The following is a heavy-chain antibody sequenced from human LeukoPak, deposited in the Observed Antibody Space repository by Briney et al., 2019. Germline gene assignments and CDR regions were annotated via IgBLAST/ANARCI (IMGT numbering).Heavy chain of an antibody. CDR2: INQDGNEK. J-gene: IGHJ4*02. V-gene: IGHV3-7*05. CDR1: GFTFSSYW. CDR3: ARVRGYSGYDCDY. Sequence: PGGSLRLSCAASGFTFSSYWMSWVRQAPGKGLQWVANINQDGNEKYSVDSVKGRFTISRDNAKNSLYLQMNSLRAEDTAVYYCARVRGYSGYDCDYWGQGTLVTVSS. D-gene: IGHD5-12*01.